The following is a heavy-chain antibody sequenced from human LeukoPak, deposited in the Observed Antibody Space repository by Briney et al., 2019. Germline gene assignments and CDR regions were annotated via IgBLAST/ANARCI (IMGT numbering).Heavy chain of an antibody. CDR2: INPNSGGT. CDR1: GYTFTGYY. V-gene: IGHV1-2*02. Sequence: ASVKVSCKASGYTFTGYYMHWVRQAPGQGLGWMGWINPNSGGTNYAQKFQGRVTMTRDTSISTAYMELSRLRSDDTAVYYCARDTPRPVPRGFEYWGQGTLVTVSS. CDR3: ARDTPRPVPRGFEY. J-gene: IGHJ4*02.